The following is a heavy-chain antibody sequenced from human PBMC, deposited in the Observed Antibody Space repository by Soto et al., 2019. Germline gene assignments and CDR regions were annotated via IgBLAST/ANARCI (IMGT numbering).Heavy chain of an antibody. CDR2: ISSSSSTI. CDR1: GFTFGSNS. CDR3: ARHPERIAQIGWFDP. V-gene: IGHV3-48*01. Sequence: GGCLRRSCAACGFTFGSNSMNRVRQVPGKDLEWVSYISSSSSTIYYADSVKGRFTISRDNAKNSLYLQMNSLRAEDTAVYYCARHPERIAQIGWFDPWGQGTLVTVSS. J-gene: IGHJ5*02. D-gene: IGHD6-13*01.